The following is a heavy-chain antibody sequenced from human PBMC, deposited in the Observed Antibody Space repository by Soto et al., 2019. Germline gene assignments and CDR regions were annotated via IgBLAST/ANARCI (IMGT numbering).Heavy chain of an antibody. Sequence: PGGSLRLSCVASGFSFSNYAMHWVRQAPGKGLEWVAVISYDGSNKYYADSVTGRFTISRDNSKNTLYLEMSSLRAEDTAVYYCGRERDGALDYWGQGTLDPVPP. D-gene: IGHD3-10*01. CDR1: GFSFSNYA. CDR2: ISYDGSNK. V-gene: IGHV3-30-3*01. J-gene: IGHJ4*02. CDR3: GRERDGALDY.